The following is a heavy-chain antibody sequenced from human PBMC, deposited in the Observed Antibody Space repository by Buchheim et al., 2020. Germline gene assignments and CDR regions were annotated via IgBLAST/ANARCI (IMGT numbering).Heavy chain of an antibody. J-gene: IGHJ6*02. V-gene: IGHV3-23*01. CDR2: IIGSGSRT. CDR3: AKGGYCSSSDCYRAYYYYNMDA. D-gene: IGHD2-2*01. Sequence: EVQLLESGGGLVQPGGSLRLSCAASGFTFNNYAMNWVRQVPGKGLEWVSGIIGSGSRTYYADSVKGRLTISRDNSKGTLYLQMNSLRAEDTAVYYCAKGGYCSSSDCYRAYYYYNMDARGQGTT. CDR1: GFTFNNYA.